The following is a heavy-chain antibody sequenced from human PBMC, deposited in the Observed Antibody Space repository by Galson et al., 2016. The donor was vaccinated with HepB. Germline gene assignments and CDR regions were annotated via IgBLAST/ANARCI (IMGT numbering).Heavy chain of an antibody. CDR2: IYPGDADT. V-gene: IGHV5-51*01. D-gene: IGHD6-13*01. CDR1: GYSFTKYW. J-gene: IGHJ5*02. Sequence: QSGAEVKKPGESLKISCKGSGYSFTKYWVGWVRQMPGKGLEWMGIIYPGDADTKYSPSFQGPVTISADKSISTAYLQWTSLKASDTAMYYCARLDSVSSESRTKVAPWGQGTLVIVSS. CDR3: ARLDSVSSESRTKVAP.